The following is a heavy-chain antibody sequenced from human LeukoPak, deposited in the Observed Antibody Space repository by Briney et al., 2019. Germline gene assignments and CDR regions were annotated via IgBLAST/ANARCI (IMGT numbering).Heavy chain of an antibody. CDR3: ARTRLAYYYGSGSPRTDWFDP. CDR2: INHSGST. V-gene: IGHV4-4*02. D-gene: IGHD3-10*01. CDR1: GGSISRPNW. Sequence: PSGTLSLTCTVSGGSISRPNWWSWVRQTPGKGLEWIGEINHSGSTNYNPSLKSRVTISVDTSKNQFSLKLSSVTAADTAVYYCARTRLAYYYGSGSPRTDWFDPWGQGTLVTVSS. J-gene: IGHJ5*02.